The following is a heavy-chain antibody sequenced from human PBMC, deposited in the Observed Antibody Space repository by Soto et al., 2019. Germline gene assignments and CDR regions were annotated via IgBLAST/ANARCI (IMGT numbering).Heavy chain of an antibody. D-gene: IGHD2-21*01. J-gene: IGHJ6*02. CDR2: ISSSGRTT. V-gene: IGHV3-48*03. CDR3: ARDRDELVGILPYYYGMDV. Sequence: GGSLRLSCAASGFTFSSYEMNWVRQAPGKGLEWVSYISSSGRTTYYADSVKGRFTISRDNAKNSLSLQMNSLRADDTAVYYCARDRDELVGILPYYYGMDVWGQGTTVTVSS. CDR1: GFTFSSYE.